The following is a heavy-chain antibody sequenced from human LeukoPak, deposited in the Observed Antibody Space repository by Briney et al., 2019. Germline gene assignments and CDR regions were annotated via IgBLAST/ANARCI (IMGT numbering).Heavy chain of an antibody. D-gene: IGHD3-22*01. J-gene: IGHJ4*02. Sequence: ASVKVSCKASGYTFTGYYMHWVRQAPGQGLEWMGWINPNSGGTNYAQKFQGRVTMTRDTSISTAYMELSRLRSDDTAVYYCARSGFGYYYDSSGYGRVYWGRGTLVTVSS. V-gene: IGHV1-2*02. CDR1: GYTFTGYY. CDR2: INPNSGGT. CDR3: ARSGFGYYYDSSGYGRVY.